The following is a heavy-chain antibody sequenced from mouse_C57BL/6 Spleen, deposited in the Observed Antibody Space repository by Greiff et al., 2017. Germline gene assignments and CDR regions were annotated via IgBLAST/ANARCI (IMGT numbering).Heavy chain of an antibody. D-gene: IGHD2-3*01. CDR2: IDPETGGT. Sequence: LQESGAELVRPGASVTLSCKASGYTFPDYEMHWVKQTPVHGLEWIGAIDPETGGTASNQKFKGKAILTADKTSSTAYMELRSLTSEASAVYYCTRRGWLPGDYWGQGTTLTVSS. CDR3: TRRGWLPGDY. J-gene: IGHJ2*01. CDR1: GYTFPDYE. V-gene: IGHV1-15*01.